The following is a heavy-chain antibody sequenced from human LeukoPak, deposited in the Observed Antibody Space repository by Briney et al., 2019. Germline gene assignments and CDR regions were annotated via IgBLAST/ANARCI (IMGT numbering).Heavy chain of an antibody. Sequence: PSETLSLTCAVYGGSFSGYYWSWIRQPPGKGLEWIGEINHSGSTNYNPSLKSRVTISVDTSKNQFSLKLSSVTAADTAVYYCARSQLYQRVFDYWGQGTLVTVSS. CDR1: GGSFSGYY. CDR2: INHSGST. J-gene: IGHJ4*02. D-gene: IGHD2-15*01. V-gene: IGHV4-34*01. CDR3: ARSQLYQRVFDY.